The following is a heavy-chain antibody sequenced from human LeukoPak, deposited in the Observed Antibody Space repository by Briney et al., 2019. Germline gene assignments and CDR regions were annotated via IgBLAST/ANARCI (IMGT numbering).Heavy chain of an antibody. CDR1: GFTFDNFA. Sequence: AGGSLRLSCAASGFTFDNFAMHWVRQAPGKGLEWVSGISWNSGSIGYADSVKGRFTISRDNAKNSLYLQMNSLRAEDTALYYCAKDPLPGYTSGWQPLAYWYFDLWGRGTLVTVSS. J-gene: IGHJ2*01. V-gene: IGHV3-9*01. CDR3: AKDPLPGYTSGWQPLAYWYFDL. D-gene: IGHD6-19*01. CDR2: ISWNSGSI.